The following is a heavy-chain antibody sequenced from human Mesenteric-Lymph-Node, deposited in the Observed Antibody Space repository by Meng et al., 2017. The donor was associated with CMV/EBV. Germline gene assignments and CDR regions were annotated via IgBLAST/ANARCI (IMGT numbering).Heavy chain of an antibody. D-gene: IGHD2-2*01. Sequence: CAASGFPFSRYSMNWVRQAPGKGLEWVSSISSSSTYIFYADSLKGRFTISRDNAKNSLYLQMNSLRAEDTAVYYCSTDCSSMDCHLDYWGQGTLVTVSS. J-gene: IGHJ4*02. V-gene: IGHV3-21*01. CDR3: STDCSSMDCHLDY. CDR2: ISSSSTYI. CDR1: GFPFSRYS.